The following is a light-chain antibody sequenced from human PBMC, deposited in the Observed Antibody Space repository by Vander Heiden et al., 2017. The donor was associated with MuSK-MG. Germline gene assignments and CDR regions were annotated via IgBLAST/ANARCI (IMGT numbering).Light chain of an antibody. J-gene: IGKJ3*01. Sequence: DIQMTQSPSSLSASVGDRVSITCQASQDIRNYLNWYQQKPGKAPKLLIYDASTLETGVPSRFSGSGSGTDFGLTITSLQPEDIATYYCQQYGNLPITFGHGTKVDIK. V-gene: IGKV1-33*01. CDR2: DAS. CDR1: QDIRNY. CDR3: QQYGNLPIT.